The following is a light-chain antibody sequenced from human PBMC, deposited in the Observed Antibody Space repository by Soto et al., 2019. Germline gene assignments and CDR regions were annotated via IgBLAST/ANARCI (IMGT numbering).Light chain of an antibody. V-gene: IGLV2-8*01. Sequence: QSALTQPPSASGSPGQSVTISCTGTSSDVGGYNYVSWYQQYPGRAPKLMIYEVTKRPSGVPDRFSGSKSGNTDSLTVSGPQAQDEADYYCSSYATSNNFYFVFGGGTKLTVL. CDR2: EVT. CDR3: SSYATSNNFYFV. CDR1: SSDVGGYNY. J-gene: IGLJ3*02.